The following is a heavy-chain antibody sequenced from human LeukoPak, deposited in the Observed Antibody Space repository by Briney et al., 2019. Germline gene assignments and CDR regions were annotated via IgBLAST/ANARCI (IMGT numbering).Heavy chain of an antibody. CDR1: GYSINSGYY. J-gene: IGHJ4*02. D-gene: IGHD3-3*01. V-gene: IGHV4-38-2*01. CDR3: ARMSGSIFGVVYFDY. CDR2: IYHSGTT. Sequence: SETLSLTCAVSGYSINSGYYWGWIRQPPGKGLEWIGSIYHSGTTYYNPSLKSRVTISVDASKNQFSLKLSSVTAADTAVYYCARMSGSIFGVVYFDYWGQGTLVTVSS.